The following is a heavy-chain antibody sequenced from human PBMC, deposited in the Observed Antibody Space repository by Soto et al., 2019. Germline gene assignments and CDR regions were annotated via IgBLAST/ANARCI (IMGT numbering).Heavy chain of an antibody. CDR2: INPSGGST. CDR1: GYTFTSYE. J-gene: IGHJ4*02. CDR3: ARDRRDGYNTFDY. Sequence: ASVKVSCKASGYTFTSYEMYWVRQAPGQGLEWMGIINPSGGSTTYAQKFQGRVTMTRDTSTSTVYMELSSLRSEDTAVYYCARDRRDGYNTFDYWGPGTLVTVS. D-gene: IGHD5-12*01. V-gene: IGHV1-46*01.